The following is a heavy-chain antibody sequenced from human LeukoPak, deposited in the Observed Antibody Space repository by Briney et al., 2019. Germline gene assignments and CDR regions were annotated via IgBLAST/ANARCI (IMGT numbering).Heavy chain of an antibody. Sequence: GGSLRLSCAASGFTFSTYAIHWVRQAPGKGLEWVAVISDDGSTKYYADSVKGRFTISRDNSKNMLYLQMNSLRAEDSAVYYCARDLIAVTGTGFWFDPRGQGTLVTISS. V-gene: IGHV3-30-3*01. CDR3: ARDLIAVTGTGFWFDP. D-gene: IGHD6-19*01. CDR1: GFTFSTYA. CDR2: ISDDGSTK. J-gene: IGHJ5*02.